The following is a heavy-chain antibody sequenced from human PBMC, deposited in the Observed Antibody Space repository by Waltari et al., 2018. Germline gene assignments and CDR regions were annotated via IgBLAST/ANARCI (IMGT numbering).Heavy chain of an antibody. D-gene: IGHD3-10*01. V-gene: IGHV3-9*01. Sequence: EVQLVESGGGLVQPGGSLRLSCAASGFTFDDFAMHWVRLVAGEGLEGVSAISWKGGTIAYADSVKGRFTISRDNTKSSLHLQMHSLRTEDTAVYYCAKDMRLRGILITSVDFWGQGIPVTVSS. J-gene: IGHJ4*02. CDR1: GFTFDDFA. CDR2: ISWKGGTI. CDR3: AKDMRLRGILITSVDF.